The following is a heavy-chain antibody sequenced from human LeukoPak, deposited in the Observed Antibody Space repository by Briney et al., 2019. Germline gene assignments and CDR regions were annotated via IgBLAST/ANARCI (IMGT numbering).Heavy chain of an antibody. Sequence: GASVKVSCKASGGTFSSYAISWVRQAPGQGLEWMGRIIPILGIANYAQKFQGRVTMTTDTSTSTAYMELRSLRSDDTAVYYCARAGPGVVITNYYYYMDVWGKGTTVTVSS. D-gene: IGHD3-22*01. CDR1: GGTFSSYA. V-gene: IGHV1-69*04. J-gene: IGHJ6*03. CDR2: IIPILGIA. CDR3: ARAGPGVVITNYYYYMDV.